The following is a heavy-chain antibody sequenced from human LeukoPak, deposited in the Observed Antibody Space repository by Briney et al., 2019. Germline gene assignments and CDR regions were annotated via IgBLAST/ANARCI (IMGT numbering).Heavy chain of an antibody. Sequence: GGSLRLSCAASGFTFSDHWMSWVRQAPGKGREWVANINEDGSEKYYVDSVKGRFTISRDNVKNSLYLQMNSLRAEDTAVYCCARGNVAVSRDYWGQGTLATVSS. V-gene: IGHV3-7*01. J-gene: IGHJ4*02. D-gene: IGHD2-15*01. CDR2: INEDGSEK. CDR3: ARGNVAVSRDY. CDR1: GFTFSDHW.